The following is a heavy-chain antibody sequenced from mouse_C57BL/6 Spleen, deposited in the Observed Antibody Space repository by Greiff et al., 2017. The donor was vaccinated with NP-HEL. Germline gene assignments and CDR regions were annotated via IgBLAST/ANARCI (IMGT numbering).Heavy chain of an antibody. D-gene: IGHD2-3*01. V-gene: IGHV1-82*01. Sequence: VQLQQSGPELVKPGASVKISCKASGYAFSSSWMNWVKQRPGKGLEWIGRIYPGDGDTNYNGKFKGKATLTADKASSTAYMQLSSLTSEDSAVYYCAKEASTDGYYQAGYYQAWFAYWGQGTLVTVSA. J-gene: IGHJ3*01. CDR1: GYAFSSSW. CDR3: AKEASTDGYYQAGYYQAWFAY. CDR2: IYPGDGDT.